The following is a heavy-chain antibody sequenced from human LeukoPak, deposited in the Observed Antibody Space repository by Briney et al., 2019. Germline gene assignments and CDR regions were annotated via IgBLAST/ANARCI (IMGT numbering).Heavy chain of an antibody. Sequence: SETLSLTCTVSGGSISSYYWSWIRQPPGKGLEWIGHIYGSGNTNYNPTLKSRLTISVDTSKNDFSLQLTSVTAADTAVYYCARGTGWLPDWWGQGTLVTVSS. CDR3: ARGTGWLPDW. V-gene: IGHV4-59*01. CDR2: IYGSGNT. J-gene: IGHJ4*02. CDR1: GGSISSYY. D-gene: IGHD6-19*01.